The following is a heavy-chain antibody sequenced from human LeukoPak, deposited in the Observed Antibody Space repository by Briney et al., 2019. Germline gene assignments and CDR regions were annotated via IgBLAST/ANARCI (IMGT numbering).Heavy chain of an antibody. J-gene: IGHJ4*02. CDR1: GYTFIDYY. D-gene: IGHD7-27*01. V-gene: IGHV1-2*06. CDR2: INPNSGDT. Sequence: ASXXXXCKASGYTFIDYYIHWVRQAPGQGLEWMGRINPNSGDTNYAQNFQGRVTMTRDTSIGTAYMELSRLTSDDTAVYYCARDLPSTSNWELDYWGQGTLVTVSS. CDR3: ARDLPSTSNWELDY.